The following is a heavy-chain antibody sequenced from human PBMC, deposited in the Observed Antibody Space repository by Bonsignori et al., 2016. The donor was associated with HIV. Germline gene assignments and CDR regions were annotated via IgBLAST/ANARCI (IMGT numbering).Heavy chain of an antibody. CDR3: ARMAPYSSSWFYYFDC. CDR2: SIIVGAP. CDR1: GDSISSNNYY. V-gene: IGHV4-39*07. D-gene: IGHD6-13*01. J-gene: IGHJ4*02. Sequence: QLQLQESGPGLVKPSETLSLTCTVSGDSISSNNYYWGWIRQPPGKGWNGLGLSIIVGAPTTTRPQESSHHISRHVQEPTLLNLSSVTAADTAVYYCARMAPYSSSWFYYFDCWGQGTLVTVSS.